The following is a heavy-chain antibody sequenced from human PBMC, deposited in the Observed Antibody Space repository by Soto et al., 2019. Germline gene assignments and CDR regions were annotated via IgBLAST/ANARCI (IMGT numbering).Heavy chain of an antibody. D-gene: IGHD6-13*01. V-gene: IGHV4-59*01. J-gene: IGHJ5*02. CDR2: IYYSGST. CDR1: GGSISSYY. CDR3: ASSSCTQNRYAP. Sequence: SETLSLTCTVSGGSISSYYWSWIRQPPGKGLEWIGYIYYSGSTNYNPSLKSRVTISVDTSKNQFSLRLSSVTAADTAVYYCASSSCTQNRYAPWARGTLVTGSS.